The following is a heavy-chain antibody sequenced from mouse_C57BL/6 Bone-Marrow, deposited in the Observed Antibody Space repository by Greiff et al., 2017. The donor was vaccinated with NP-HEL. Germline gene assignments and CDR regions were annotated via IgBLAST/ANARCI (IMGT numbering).Heavy chain of an antibody. CDR3: ARPRFAY. CDR2: IYPGDGDT. CDR1: GYAFSSSW. J-gene: IGHJ3*01. Sequence: QVQLQQSGPELVQPGASVTISCKASGYAFSSSWMNWVKQRPGKGLEWIGRIYPGDGDTNYNGKFKGKATLTADKTSITAYMQLSSLTSEDSAVYFCARPRFAYWDQGTLVTVSA. V-gene: IGHV1-82*01.